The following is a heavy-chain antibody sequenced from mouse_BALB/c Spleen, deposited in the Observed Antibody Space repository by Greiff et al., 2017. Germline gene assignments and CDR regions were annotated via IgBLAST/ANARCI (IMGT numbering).Heavy chain of an antibody. CDR1: GYTFTSYW. CDR2: IFPGTGTT. D-gene: IGHD3-2*01. V-gene: IGHV1S132*01. CDR3: ARQEDSSGTGAWLAY. J-gene: IGHJ3*01. Sequence: QVQLQQPGAELVKPGASVKLSCKASGYTFTSYWIQWVKQRPGQGLGWIGEIFPGTGTTYDNEKFKGKATLTIDTSSSTAYMQLSSLTSEDSAVYFCARQEDSSGTGAWLAYWGQGTLVTVSA.